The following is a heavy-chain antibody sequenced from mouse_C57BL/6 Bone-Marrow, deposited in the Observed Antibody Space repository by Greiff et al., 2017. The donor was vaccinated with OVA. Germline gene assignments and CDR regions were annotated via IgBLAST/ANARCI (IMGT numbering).Heavy chain of an antibody. CDR1: GFTFSSYG. Sequence: EVQVVESGGDLVKPGGSLKLSCAASGFTFSSYGMSWVRQTPDKRLEWVATISSGGSYTYYPDSVKGRFTITRDNAKNTRYLQMSSLKSEDTAMYYCARQGGRRFDYWGQGTTLTVSS. V-gene: IGHV5-6*01. J-gene: IGHJ2*01. CDR3: ARQGGRRFDY. CDR2: ISSGGSYT. D-gene: IGHD1-2*01.